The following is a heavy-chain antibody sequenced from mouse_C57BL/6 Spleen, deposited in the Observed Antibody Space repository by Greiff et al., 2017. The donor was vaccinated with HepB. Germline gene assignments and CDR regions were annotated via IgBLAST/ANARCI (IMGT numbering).Heavy chain of an antibody. Sequence: EVQVVESGGGLVQPGGSMKLSCVASGFTFSNYWMNWVRQSPEKGLEWVAQIRLKSDNYATHYAESVKGRFTISRDDSKSSVYLQMNNLRAVDTGIYYCTIYFGGYWGQGTTLTVSS. CDR1: GFTFSNYW. CDR2: IRLKSDNYAT. CDR3: TIYFGGY. V-gene: IGHV6-3*01. J-gene: IGHJ2*01. D-gene: IGHD2-1*01.